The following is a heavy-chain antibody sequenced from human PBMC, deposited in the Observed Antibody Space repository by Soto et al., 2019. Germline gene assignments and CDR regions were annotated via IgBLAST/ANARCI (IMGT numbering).Heavy chain of an antibody. CDR2: ISYDGSNK. CDR1: GFTFSSYG. V-gene: IGHV3-30*18. J-gene: IGHJ6*02. D-gene: IGHD4-4*01. CDR3: AKDSPHFGWGNYPHYYYGMDV. Sequence: GGSLRLSCAAAGFTFSSYGMHWVRQAPGKGLEWVAVISYDGSNKYYADSVKGRFTISRDNSKNTLYLQMNSLRAEDTAVYYCAKDSPHFGWGNYPHYYYGMDVWGQGTTVTVSS.